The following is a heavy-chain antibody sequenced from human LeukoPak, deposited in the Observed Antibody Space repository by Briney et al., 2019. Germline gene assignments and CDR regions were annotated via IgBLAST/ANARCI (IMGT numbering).Heavy chain of an antibody. Sequence: SVKVSCKASGGTFSSYAISWVRQAPGQGLEWMGGIIPIFGTANYAQKFQGRVTLTTDESTSTAYMELSSLRSEDTAVYYCAREPRIVAAAGPFDYWGQGTLVTVSS. J-gene: IGHJ4*02. CDR3: AREPRIVAAAGPFDY. V-gene: IGHV1-69*05. CDR1: GGTFSSYA. D-gene: IGHD6-13*01. CDR2: IIPIFGTA.